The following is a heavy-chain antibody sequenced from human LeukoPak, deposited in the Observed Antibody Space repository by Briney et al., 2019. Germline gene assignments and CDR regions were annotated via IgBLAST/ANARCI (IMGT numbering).Heavy chain of an antibody. J-gene: IGHJ4*02. V-gene: IGHV3-48*03. CDR3: ARVVDYYDGSGYYESGNLDY. Sequence: PGGSLRLSCAASGFTFSSYEMNWVRQAPGKGLEWVSYISSSGSTIYYADSVKGRFTISRDNAKNSLYLQMNSLRAEDTAVYYCARVVDYYDGSGYYESGNLDYWGQGTLVTVSS. CDR2: ISSSGSTI. D-gene: IGHD3-22*01. CDR1: GFTFSSYE.